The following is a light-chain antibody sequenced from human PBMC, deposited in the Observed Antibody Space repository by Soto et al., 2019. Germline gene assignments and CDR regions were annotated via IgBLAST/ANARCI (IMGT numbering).Light chain of an antibody. CDR2: EVT. J-gene: IGLJ1*01. Sequence: QSALTQPPSASGSPGQSVTISCTGTSSDVGGYNYVSWYQQHPGKAPKLIIYEVTKRPSGVPDRFSGSKSGNTASLTVSGLQAEDEADYYCSSYAGRNNFYVFGTGTQLTVL. V-gene: IGLV2-8*01. CDR1: SSDVGGYNY. CDR3: SSYAGRNNFYV.